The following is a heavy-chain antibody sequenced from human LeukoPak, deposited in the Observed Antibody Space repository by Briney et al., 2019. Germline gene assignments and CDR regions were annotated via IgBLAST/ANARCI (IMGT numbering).Heavy chain of an antibody. V-gene: IGHV3-7*01. CDR3: ARPRGCSSNRCNNFDY. D-gene: IGHD2-15*01. Sequence: GGSLRLSCAASGFNFGAFSMSWVRQVPGKGLEWVTHMNEYGSDIFYVDSVKDRFTISRDNAKNSLYLQMNSLRAEDTAVYFCARPRGCSSNRCNNFDYWGQGTLVTVSS. J-gene: IGHJ4*02. CDR2: MNEYGSDI. CDR1: GFNFGAFS.